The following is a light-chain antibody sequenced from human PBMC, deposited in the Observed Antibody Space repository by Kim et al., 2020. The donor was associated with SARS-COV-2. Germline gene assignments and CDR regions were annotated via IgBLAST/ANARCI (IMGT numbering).Light chain of an antibody. CDR3: QSYDSSLSGSGV. Sequence: VTISSTGSSSSIGAGYDVHWYQQLPGTAPKLLIYGNSNRPSGVPDRFSGSKSGTSASLAITGLQAEDEADYYCQSYDSSLSGSGVFGTGTKVTVL. V-gene: IGLV1-40*01. CDR2: GNS. J-gene: IGLJ1*01. CDR1: SSSIGAGYD.